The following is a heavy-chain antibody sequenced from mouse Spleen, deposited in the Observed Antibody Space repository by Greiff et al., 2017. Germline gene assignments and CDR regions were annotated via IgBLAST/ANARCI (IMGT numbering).Heavy chain of an antibody. V-gene: IGHV1-15*01. J-gene: IGHJ2*01. Sequence: QVQLQQSGAELVRPGASVTLSCKASGYTFTDYEMHWVKQTPVHGLEWIGAIDPETGGTAYNQKFKGKATLTADKSSSTAYMELRSLTSEDSAVYYCTRCNWFFDYWGQGTTLTVSS. CDR1: GYTFTDYE. CDR2: IDPETGGT. D-gene: IGHD4-1*02. CDR3: TRCNWFFDY.